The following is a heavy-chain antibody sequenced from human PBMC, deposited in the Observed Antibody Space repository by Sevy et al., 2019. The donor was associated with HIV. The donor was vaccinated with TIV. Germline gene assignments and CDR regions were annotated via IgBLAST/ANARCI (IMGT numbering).Heavy chain of an antibody. V-gene: IGHV3-30-3*01. CDR3: ARDGGNSVKWYPLY. CDR1: GFAFSTHA. D-gene: IGHD2-2*01. J-gene: IGHJ4*01. Sequence: GGSLRLSCAASGFAFSTHAMHWVRQAPGKGLEWVAVISYEGTETFYAASVEGRFTISRDNSKNMLSLQITSLRPEGTAVYYCARDGGNSVKWYPLYWGHGTLVTVSS. CDR2: ISYEGTET.